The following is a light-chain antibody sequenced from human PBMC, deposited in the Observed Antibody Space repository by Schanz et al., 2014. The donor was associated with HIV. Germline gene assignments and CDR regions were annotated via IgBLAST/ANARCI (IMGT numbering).Light chain of an antibody. J-gene: IGKJ4*01. CDR1: QTVSSNS. Sequence: EIVLTQSPDTLSLSPGERATLSCRASQTVSSNSLAWYQQKPGQSPRLLNYGASTRATAIPDMFSGSGSGTDFSLTISRLEPEDFAVYYCQQYGSFFSFGGGTKVEIK. V-gene: IGKV3-20*01. CDR2: GAS. CDR3: QQYGSFFS.